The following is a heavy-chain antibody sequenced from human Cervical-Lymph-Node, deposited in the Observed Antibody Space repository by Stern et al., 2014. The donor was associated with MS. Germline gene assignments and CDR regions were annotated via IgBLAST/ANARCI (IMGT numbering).Heavy chain of an antibody. Sequence: QVQLVQSGAEVKKPGTPVKVSCKASGGTFGRYAISWVRQAPGQGLEWMGGIIPTFGTAYYAQKVQGRVTITADDSKRTGYTELSSLRSEDTAVYYCSRGELKEGLVRGMDVWGQGTTVTVSS. CDR3: SRGELKEGLVRGMDV. D-gene: IGHD1-26*01. CDR2: IIPTFGTA. J-gene: IGHJ6*02. CDR1: GGTFGRYA. V-gene: IGHV1-69*01.